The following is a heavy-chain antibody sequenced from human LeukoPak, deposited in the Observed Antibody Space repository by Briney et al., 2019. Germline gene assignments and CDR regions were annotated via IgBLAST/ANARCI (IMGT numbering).Heavy chain of an antibody. Sequence: KPSETLSLTCTVSGGSISSSSYYWGWIRQPPGKGLEWIGSIYYSGSTYYNPSLKSRVTISVDTSKNQFSLKLSSVTAADTAVYYCARSGCSSGWYWFDPWGQGTLVTVSS. V-gene: IGHV4-39*01. J-gene: IGHJ5*02. D-gene: IGHD6-19*01. CDR2: IYYSGST. CDR1: GGSISSSSYY. CDR3: ARSGCSSGWYWFDP.